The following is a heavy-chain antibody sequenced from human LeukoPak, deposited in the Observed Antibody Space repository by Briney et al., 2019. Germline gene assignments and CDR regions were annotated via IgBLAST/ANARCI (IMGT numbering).Heavy chain of an antibody. CDR1: GGTFSSYA. V-gene: IGHV1-69*06. CDR3: ARDTGYYDFWSGYDYSHERFDY. CDR2: IIPLFGTA. J-gene: IGHJ4*02. Sequence: SVKVSCKASGGTFSSYAISWVRRAPGQGLEWMGVIIPLFGTADYAQKFQGGVTITADKSTSTAYMELSSLRSEDTAMYYCARDTGYYDFWSGYDYSHERFDYWGQGSLVTVSS. D-gene: IGHD3-3*01.